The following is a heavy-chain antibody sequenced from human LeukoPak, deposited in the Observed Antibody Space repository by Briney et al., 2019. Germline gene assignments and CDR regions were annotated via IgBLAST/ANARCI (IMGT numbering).Heavy chain of an antibody. CDR1: GYTFTSHY. V-gene: IGHV1-46*01. CDR3: TSWAGVVKNGLWSGPFDY. D-gene: IGHD3-3*01. Sequence: ASVKVSCKASGYTFTSHYFHWVRQAPGQGLEWMGIIDPSGGSTNYAQKFQGRVAMTRDTSTSTVYMDLSSLRSEDTAVYYCTSWAGVVKNGLWSGPFDYWGQGALVTVSS. J-gene: IGHJ4*02. CDR2: IDPSGGST.